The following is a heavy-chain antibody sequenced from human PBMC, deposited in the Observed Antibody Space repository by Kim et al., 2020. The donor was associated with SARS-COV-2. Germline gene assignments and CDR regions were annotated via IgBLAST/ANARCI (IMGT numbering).Heavy chain of an antibody. Sequence: SETLSLTCTVSGGSISSSSYYWGWIRQPPGKGLEWIGSIYYSGSTYYNPSLKSRVTISVDTSKNQFSLKLSSVTAADTAVYYCARDGGPITIFVYWGQGTLVTVSS. V-gene: IGHV4-39*07. J-gene: IGHJ4*02. CDR2: IYYSGST. D-gene: IGHD3-3*01. CDR1: GGSISSSSYY. CDR3: ARDGGPITIFVY.